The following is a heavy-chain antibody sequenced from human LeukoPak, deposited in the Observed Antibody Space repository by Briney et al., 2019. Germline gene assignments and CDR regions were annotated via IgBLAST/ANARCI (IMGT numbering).Heavy chain of an antibody. Sequence: GGSLRLSCAASGFTFRTYAMSWVRQAPGKGLEWVSGISGSGGSTYYADSVKGRFTISRDNSKNTLYLQMNSLRAEDTAVYYCAKEGDFYDILTDYWGQGTLVTVSS. J-gene: IGHJ4*02. CDR2: ISGSGGST. CDR1: GFTFRTYA. D-gene: IGHD3-9*01. V-gene: IGHV3-23*01. CDR3: AKEGDFYDILTDY.